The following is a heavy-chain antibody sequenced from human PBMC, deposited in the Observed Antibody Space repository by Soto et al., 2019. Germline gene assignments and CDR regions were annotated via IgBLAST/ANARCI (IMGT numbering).Heavy chain of an antibody. CDR3: AREGAYYYDSSGLHDY. V-gene: IGHV1-18*01. Sequence: GASVKVSCKASGYTFTSYGISWVRQAPGQGLEWMGWISAYNSNTNYAQKLQGRVTMTTDTSTSTAYMELRSLRSDDTAVYYCAREGAYYYDSSGLHDYWGQGTLVTVSS. J-gene: IGHJ4*02. D-gene: IGHD3-22*01. CDR1: GYTFTSYG. CDR2: ISAYNSNT.